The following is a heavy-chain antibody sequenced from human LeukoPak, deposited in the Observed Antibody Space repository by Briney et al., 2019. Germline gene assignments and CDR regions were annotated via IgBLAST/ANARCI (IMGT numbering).Heavy chain of an antibody. V-gene: IGHV1-58*02. CDR3: ARDVRGYCSGGSCGTDDAFDI. CDR1: GFTFTSSA. CDR2: IVVGSGNT. J-gene: IGHJ3*02. Sequence: GASVKVSCKASGFTFTSSAMQWVRQARGQRLEWIGWIVVGSGNTNCAQKFQERVTITRDMSTSTAYMELSSLRSEDTAVYYCARDVRGYCSGGSCGTDDAFDIWGQGTMVTVSS. D-gene: IGHD2-15*01.